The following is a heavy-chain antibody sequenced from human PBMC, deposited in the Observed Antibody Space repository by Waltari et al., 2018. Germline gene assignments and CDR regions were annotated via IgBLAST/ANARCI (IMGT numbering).Heavy chain of an antibody. CDR1: GFPFSGYR. J-gene: IGHJ4*02. CDR3: VRDPYHDPSGYPGY. Sequence: EVQLVESGGGLVQPGGSLSLACAASGFPFSGYRMNWVRQAPGKGPEWISYINSGSTTISYADSVRGRFTISRDNAKSFLYLDLFSLRGEDTAVYYCVRDPYHDPSGYPGYWGQGTLVIVSS. D-gene: IGHD3-22*01. CDR2: INSGSTTI. V-gene: IGHV3-48*01.